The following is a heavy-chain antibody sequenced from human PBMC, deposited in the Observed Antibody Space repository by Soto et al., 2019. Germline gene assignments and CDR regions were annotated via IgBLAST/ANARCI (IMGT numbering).Heavy chain of an antibody. CDR1: RGSISSGGYY. V-gene: IGHV4-31*03. J-gene: IGHJ4*02. CDR2: IYYSGST. CDR3: ARHFSVDYFDY. Sequence: PSETLSLTCTVSRGSISSGGYYWIWIRQHPGKGLEWIGYIYYSGSTYYNPSLKSRVTISVDTSKNQFSLKLSSVTAADSAVYYCARHFSVDYFDYWGQGALVTVSS.